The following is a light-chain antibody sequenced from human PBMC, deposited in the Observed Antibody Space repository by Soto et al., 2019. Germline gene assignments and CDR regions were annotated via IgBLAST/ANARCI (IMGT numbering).Light chain of an antibody. Sequence: QSALTQPASVSGAPGKSIPISCTGTISDIGGYNFISWYQHHPGKAPKLVIYDVNTRPSGSSYRFSGSKSGNTASLTISGLQDEDEADYYCASYTRTTTLVFGGGTKVTVL. V-gene: IGLV2-14*01. CDR3: ASYTRTTTLV. CDR2: DVN. J-gene: IGLJ2*01. CDR1: ISDIGGYNF.